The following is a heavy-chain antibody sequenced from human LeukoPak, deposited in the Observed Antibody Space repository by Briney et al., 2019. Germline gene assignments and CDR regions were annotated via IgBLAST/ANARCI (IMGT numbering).Heavy chain of an antibody. Sequence: PSQTLSLTCTVSGGSISSGDYYWRWIRQPPGKGLEWIGYIYYSGSTHYNPSLKSRLTISVDTSKNQFSLKLSSVTAADTAVYYCARSVPAGWFDPWGQGTLVTVSS. J-gene: IGHJ5*02. CDR2: IYYSGST. CDR1: GGSISSGDYY. V-gene: IGHV4-30-4*08. CDR3: ARSVPAGWFDP. D-gene: IGHD2-2*01.